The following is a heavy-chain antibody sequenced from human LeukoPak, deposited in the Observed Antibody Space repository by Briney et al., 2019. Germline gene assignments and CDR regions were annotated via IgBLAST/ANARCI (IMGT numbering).Heavy chain of an antibody. CDR1: AFTFSTYG. V-gene: IGHV3-30*03. D-gene: IGHD4/OR15-4a*01. Sequence: GGSLRLSCAASAFTFSTYGMHWVRQAPGKGPEWVAVILSDGSNKYYADSVKGRFTISRDNSKNTLYLHMNSLRVEDTATYFCARALNRHIGAFEYWGQGALVTVSS. CDR3: ARALNRHIGAFEY. CDR2: ILSDGSNK. J-gene: IGHJ4*02.